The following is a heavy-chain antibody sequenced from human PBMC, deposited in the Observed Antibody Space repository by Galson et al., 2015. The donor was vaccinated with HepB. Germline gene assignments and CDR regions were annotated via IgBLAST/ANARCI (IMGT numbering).Heavy chain of an antibody. CDR3: ARDGFHDAFDM. J-gene: IGHJ3*02. CDR1: GFTFSDYY. Sequence: SLRLSCAASGFTFSDYYMSWIRQAPGKGLEWISYISHRTDYTYYADSVKGRFTISRDNAKTSIYLQMDSLRVDDTAVYYCARDGFHDAFDMWGQGTAVIVS. CDR2: ISHRTDYT. D-gene: IGHD5-12*01. V-gene: IGHV3-11*05.